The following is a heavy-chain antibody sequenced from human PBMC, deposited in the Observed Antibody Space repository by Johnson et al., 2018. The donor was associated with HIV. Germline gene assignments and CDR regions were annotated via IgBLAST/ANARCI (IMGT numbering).Heavy chain of an antibody. CDR3: AASWYGVSRPNAFDI. CDR1: GFTFSSYA. CDR2: ISYDGGNK. Sequence: QVQLVESGGGVVQPGRSLRLSCAASGFTFSSYAMHWVRQAPAKGLEWVAVISYDGGNKYYADSVKGRFTISRDNSKNTLYLQMNSLRAEDSAVYYCAASWYGVSRPNAFDIWGQGTMVTVSS. D-gene: IGHD2-2*01. J-gene: IGHJ3*02. V-gene: IGHV3-30*04.